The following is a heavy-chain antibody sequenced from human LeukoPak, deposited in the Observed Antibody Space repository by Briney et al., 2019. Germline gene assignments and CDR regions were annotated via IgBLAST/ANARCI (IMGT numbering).Heavy chain of an antibody. CDR1: GFTFSSYE. V-gene: IGHV3-21*04. CDR3: ARVRVVSYYGMDV. CDR2: ISSSSSYI. Sequence: PGGSLRLSCAASGFTFSSYEMNWVRQAPGKGLEWVSSISSSSSYIYYADSVKGRFTISRDNAKKSLYLQMNSLRAEDTAVYYCARVRVVSYYGMDVWGQGTTVIVSS. J-gene: IGHJ6*02.